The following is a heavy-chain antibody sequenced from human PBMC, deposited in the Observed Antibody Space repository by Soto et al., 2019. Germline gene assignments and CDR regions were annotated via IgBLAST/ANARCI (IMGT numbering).Heavy chain of an antibody. CDR2: ISCSSSYI. D-gene: IGHD3-10*01. CDR1: GFTFSSST. V-gene: IGHV3-21*01. CDR3: ARYLGEGSAI. J-gene: IGHJ4*02. Sequence: GGSLRLSCAASGFTFSSSTMSWVRQAPGKGLEWVSAISCSSSYIYYAYSLKGRFTISRENAKNSLYLQMHSLRAEDTALYYCARYLGEGSAIWGQGKLVTVSS.